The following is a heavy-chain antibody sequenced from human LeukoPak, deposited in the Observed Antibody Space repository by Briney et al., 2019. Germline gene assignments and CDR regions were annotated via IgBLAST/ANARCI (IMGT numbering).Heavy chain of an antibody. Sequence: SETLSLTCTVSGGSISSYYWSWIRQPPGKGLEWIGYIYYSGSTNYNPSLKSRVTISVDTSKNQFSLKLSSVTAADTAVYYCARGFDYDSSGFDCWGQGTLVTVSS. CDR3: ARGFDYDSSGFDC. D-gene: IGHD3-22*01. CDR1: GGSISSYY. CDR2: IYYSGST. V-gene: IGHV4-59*01. J-gene: IGHJ4*02.